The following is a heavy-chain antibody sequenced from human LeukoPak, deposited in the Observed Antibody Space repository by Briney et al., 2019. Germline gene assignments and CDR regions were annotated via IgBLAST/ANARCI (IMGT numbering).Heavy chain of an antibody. CDR3: ATFDYPYSNYGYNWFAP. CDR1: GYTFTSYA. D-gene: IGHD4-11*01. V-gene: IGHV1-2*02. J-gene: IGHJ5*02. Sequence: ASVKVSCKASGYTFTSYAMHWVRQAPGQGLEWMGWINPNSGGTNYAQKFQGRVTMTRDTSISTAYMELSRLRSDDTAVYYCATFDYPYSNYGYNWFAPWGKGPLVTVSS. CDR2: INPNSGGT.